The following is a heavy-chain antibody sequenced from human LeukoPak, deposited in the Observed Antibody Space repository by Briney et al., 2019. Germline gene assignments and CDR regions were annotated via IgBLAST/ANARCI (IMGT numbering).Heavy chain of an antibody. J-gene: IGHJ6*04. V-gene: IGHV5-10-1*01. CDR1: GYSFTSYW. Sequence: GESLKISCKGSGYSFTSYWISWVRQMPGKGLEWMGRIDPSDSYTSYSPSFQGHVTISADKSISTAYLQWSSLKASDTAMYYCARGYCSSTSCQGSSYYYYGMDVWGKGTTVTVSS. D-gene: IGHD2-2*01. CDR2: IDPSDSYT. CDR3: ARGYCSSTSCQGSSYYYYGMDV.